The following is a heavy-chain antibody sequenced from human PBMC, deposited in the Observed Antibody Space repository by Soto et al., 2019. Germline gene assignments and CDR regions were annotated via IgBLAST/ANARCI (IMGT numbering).Heavy chain of an antibody. CDR1: GGTFSSYT. D-gene: IGHD6-13*01. Sequence: QVQLVQSGAEVKKPGSSVKVSCKASGGTFSSYTISWVRQAPGQGLEWMGRIIPILGIANYAQKFQGRVTITADKSTSTAYMELSSLRSEDTAVYYCAVASSSWYCCGMDVWGQGTTVTVSS. V-gene: IGHV1-69*02. J-gene: IGHJ6*02. CDR2: IIPILGIA. CDR3: AVASSSWYCCGMDV.